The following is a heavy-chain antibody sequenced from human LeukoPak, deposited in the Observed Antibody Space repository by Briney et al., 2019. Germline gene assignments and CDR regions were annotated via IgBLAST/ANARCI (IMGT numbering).Heavy chain of an antibody. Sequence: ASVKVSCKASGGTFSSYTISCVRQAPGQGLEWVGRIIPILWIANYAHKFQGRVTITADKSTSTAYMELSSLRSEDTAVYYCATQTGGTQFEHWGQGTLVTVSS. CDR3: ATQTGGTQFEH. J-gene: IGHJ4*02. CDR2: IIPILWIA. V-gene: IGHV1-69*02. CDR1: GGTFSSYT. D-gene: IGHD7-27*01.